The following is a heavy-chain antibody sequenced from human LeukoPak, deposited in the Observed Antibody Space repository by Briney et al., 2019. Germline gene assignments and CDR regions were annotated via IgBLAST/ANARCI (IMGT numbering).Heavy chain of an antibody. CDR1: GGSFSGYY. CDR3: ARTSRLQFRNLDY. CDR2: INHSGST. Sequence: SETLSLTCAVYGGSFSGYYWSWIRQPPGKGLEWIGEINHSGSTNYNPSLKSRVTISVDTSKNQFSLKLSSVTAADTAVYYCARTSRLQFRNLDYWGQGTLVNVSS. V-gene: IGHV4-34*01. J-gene: IGHJ4*02. D-gene: IGHD5-24*01.